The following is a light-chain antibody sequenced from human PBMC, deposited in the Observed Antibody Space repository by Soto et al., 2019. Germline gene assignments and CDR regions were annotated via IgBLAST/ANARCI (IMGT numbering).Light chain of an antibody. Sequence: EIVLTQSPATLSLSPGERATLSCRASQSVTSNLAWYQQKPCQAPRLLIYDASNRATGIPARFSGSGSGTDFTLTISSLEPEDFAVYYCQQRNNWPTFGPGTKVDIK. CDR2: DAS. J-gene: IGKJ3*01. V-gene: IGKV3-11*01. CDR3: QQRNNWPT. CDR1: QSVTSN.